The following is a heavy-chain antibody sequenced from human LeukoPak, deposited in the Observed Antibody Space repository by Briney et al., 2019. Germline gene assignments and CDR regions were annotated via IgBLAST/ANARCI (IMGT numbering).Heavy chain of an antibody. Sequence: GGSLRLSCAPSGFTFYDYGMSCVRQAPGKGLECVYGINWNAGSTGYADAVKGRFTDTRDNAKNSLYLQMNSLRAEDTALYYCARGHYGEEAFDIWGQGTMVTVSS. CDR2: INWNAGST. D-gene: IGHD4-17*01. CDR1: GFTFYDYG. V-gene: IGHV3-20*04. J-gene: IGHJ3*02. CDR3: ARGHYGEEAFDI.